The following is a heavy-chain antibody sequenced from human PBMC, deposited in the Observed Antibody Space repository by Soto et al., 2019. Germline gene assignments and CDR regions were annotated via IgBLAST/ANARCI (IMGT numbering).Heavy chain of an antibody. CDR2: IYYSGST. V-gene: IGHV4-59*01. D-gene: IGHD3-10*01. CDR1: GGSISSYY. CDR3: ARDQVSYGSGSSRFDP. J-gene: IGHJ5*02. Sequence: SETQSLTCAVSGGSISSYYWSWVRQPPGKGLEWIGYIYYSGSTNYNPSLKSRVTISVDTSKNQFSLKLSSVTAADTAVYYCARDQVSYGSGSSRFDPWGQGTLVTVSS.